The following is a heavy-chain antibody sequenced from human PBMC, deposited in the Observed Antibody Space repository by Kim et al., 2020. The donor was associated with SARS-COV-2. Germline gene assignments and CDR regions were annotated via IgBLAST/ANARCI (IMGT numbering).Heavy chain of an antibody. D-gene: IGHD3-10*01. V-gene: IGHV1-46*03. Sequence: ASVKVSCKASGYTFTSYYMHWVRQAPGHGLEWMGIINPSGGSTSYAQMFQGRVTMTRDTSTSTVYMELSSLRSEDTALYYCARGNTIVGGVKLENDYWGHVNLVTVSS. CDR1: GYTFTSYY. CDR3: ARGNTIVGGVKLENDY. CDR2: INPSGGST. J-gene: IGHJ4*03.